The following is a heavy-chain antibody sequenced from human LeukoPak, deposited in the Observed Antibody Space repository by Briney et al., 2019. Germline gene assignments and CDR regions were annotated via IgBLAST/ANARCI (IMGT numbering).Heavy chain of an antibody. J-gene: IGHJ4*02. CDR2: IHYSGST. CDR1: GGSIRSDY. Sequence: SETLSLTCTVSGGSIRSDYWSWVRQPPGKGLEWIGSIHYSGSTNYNASLKSRLTMSVDMSKNQFSLKLTSVAAADTAVYYCARLGRKTTVVPPDFDCWGQGTLVTVSS. D-gene: IGHD4-23*01. V-gene: IGHV4-59*01. CDR3: ARLGRKTTVVPPDFDC.